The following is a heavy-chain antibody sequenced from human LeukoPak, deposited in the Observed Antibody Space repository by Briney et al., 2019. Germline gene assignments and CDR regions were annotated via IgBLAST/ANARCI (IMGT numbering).Heavy chain of an antibody. CDR1: GYTFTKSY. CDR2: INPNSGGT. J-gene: IGHJ4*02. Sequence: ASVKVSCKASGYTFTKSYMHWVRQAPGQGLEWMGWINPNSGGTNYAQKFQGRVTMTRDTSISTAYMELSRLRSDDTAVYYCARATSGYYDYFDYWGQGTLVTVSS. CDR3: ARATSGYYDYFDY. V-gene: IGHV1-2*02. D-gene: IGHD3-22*01.